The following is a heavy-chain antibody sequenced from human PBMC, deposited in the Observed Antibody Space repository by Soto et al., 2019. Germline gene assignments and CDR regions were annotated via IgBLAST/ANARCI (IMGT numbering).Heavy chain of an antibody. V-gene: IGHV3-23*01. Sequence: GGSLRLSCAASGFTFSSYAMSWVRQAPGKGLEWVSAISGSGGSTYYADSVKGRFTISRDNSKNTLYLQMNSLRAEDTAVYYYAKDFRRWYYYDSSGYSPLFDYWDQGTLVTVSS. CDR2: ISGSGGST. D-gene: IGHD3-22*01. CDR1: GFTFSSYA. CDR3: AKDFRRWYYYDSSGYSPLFDY. J-gene: IGHJ4*02.